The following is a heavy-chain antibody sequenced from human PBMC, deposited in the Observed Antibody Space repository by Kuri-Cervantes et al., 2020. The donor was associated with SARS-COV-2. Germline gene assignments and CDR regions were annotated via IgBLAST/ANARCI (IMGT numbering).Heavy chain of an antibody. J-gene: IGHJ6*03. CDR1: GFTFSSYW. Sequence: GGSLRLSCAASGFTFSSYWMSWVRQAPGKGLEWVANIKQDGSEKYYVDSVKGRFTISRDNAKSTLYLQINSLRAEDTAVYSCAREGLTNLWSLGDYSYMDVWGKGTTVTVSS. CDR2: IKQDGSEK. V-gene: IGHV3-7*01. D-gene: IGHD3-3*01. CDR3: AREGLTNLWSLGDYSYMDV.